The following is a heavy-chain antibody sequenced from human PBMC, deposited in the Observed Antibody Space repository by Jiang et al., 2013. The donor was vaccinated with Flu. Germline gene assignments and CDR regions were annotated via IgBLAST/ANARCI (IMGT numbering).Heavy chain of an antibody. CDR3: ARAGGANLPLDY. CDR2: INNDGSST. J-gene: IGHJ4*02. V-gene: IGHV3-74*01. Sequence: LVQPGGSLRLSCAASGFTFSSYCMYWVRQAPGKGLLWVSRINNDGSSTTYADSVKGRFTISRDNAKNTLYLQMDSLRAEDTAVYYCARAGGANLPLDYWGQGTLVTVSS. D-gene: IGHD3-16*01. CDR1: GFTFSSYC.